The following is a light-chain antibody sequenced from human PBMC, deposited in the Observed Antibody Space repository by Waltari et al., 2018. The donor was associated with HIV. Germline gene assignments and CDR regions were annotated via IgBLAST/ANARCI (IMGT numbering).Light chain of an antibody. CDR3: QQYGSSPR. Sequence: EIVLTQSPGTLSLSPGERATLSCRASQSVSSSYLAWYQQKPGQAPRLLIYGSSSRATGIPDRFSGSWSGTDFTLTISRLEPEDFAVYYCQQYGSSPRFGGGTKVEIK. V-gene: IGKV3-20*01. CDR2: GSS. J-gene: IGKJ4*02. CDR1: QSVSSSY.